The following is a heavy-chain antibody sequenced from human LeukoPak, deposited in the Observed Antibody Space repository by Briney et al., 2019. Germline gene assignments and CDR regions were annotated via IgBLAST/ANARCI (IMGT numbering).Heavy chain of an antibody. CDR1: GGTFSSYA. D-gene: IGHD3-22*01. CDR2: IIPIFGTA. CDR3: ARAFFHHYDSSGYYPSYYFDY. Sequence: ASVKVSCKASGGTFSSYAISWVRQAPGQGLEWMGGIIPIFGTANYAQKFQGRVTITADESTSTAYMELSSLRSEDTAVYYCARAFFHHYDSSGYYPSYYFDYWGQGTLVTVSS. V-gene: IGHV1-69*13. J-gene: IGHJ4*02.